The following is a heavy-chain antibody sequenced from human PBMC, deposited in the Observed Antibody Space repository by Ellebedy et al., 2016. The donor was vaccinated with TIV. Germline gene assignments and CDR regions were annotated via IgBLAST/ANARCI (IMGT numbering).Heavy chain of an antibody. CDR2: IYHSGST. V-gene: IGHV4-38-2*02. Sequence: SETLSLXXTVSGYSISSGYYWGWIRQPPGKGLEWIGSIYHSGSTYYNPSLKSRVTISVDTSKNQFSLKLSSVTAADTAVYYCARSSMVRGVIWRSGFDYWGQGTLVTVSS. CDR1: GYSISSGYY. D-gene: IGHD3-10*01. J-gene: IGHJ4*02. CDR3: ARSSMVRGVIWRSGFDY.